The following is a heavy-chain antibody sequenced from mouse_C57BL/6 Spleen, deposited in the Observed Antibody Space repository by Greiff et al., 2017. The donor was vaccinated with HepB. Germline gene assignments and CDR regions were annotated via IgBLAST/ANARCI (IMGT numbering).Heavy chain of an antibody. CDR2: INPSSGYT. CDR3: AELRYYAMDY. D-gene: IGHD4-1*01. J-gene: IGHJ4*01. Sequence: VQLQQSGAELARPGASVKMSCKASGYTFTSYTMHWVKQRPGQGLEWIGYINPSSGYTKYNQKFKDKATLTADKSSSTAYMQLSSLTSEDSAVYYCAELRYYAMDYWGQGTSVTVSS. V-gene: IGHV1-4*01. CDR1: GYTFTSYT.